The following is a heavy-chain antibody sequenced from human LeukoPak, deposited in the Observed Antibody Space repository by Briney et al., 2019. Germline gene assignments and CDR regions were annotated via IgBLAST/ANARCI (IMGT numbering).Heavy chain of an antibody. J-gene: IGHJ5*02. V-gene: IGHV4-34*01. CDR1: GGSFSGYY. CDR2: INHSGST. Sequence: SETLSLTCAVYGGSFSGYYWSWIRQPPGKGLEWIGEINHSGSTNYNPSLKSRVTISVDTSKNQFSLKLSSVTAADTAVYYCAGTGYYTNNWFDPWGQGTLVTVSS. D-gene: IGHD3/OR15-3a*01. CDR3: AGTGYYTNNWFDP.